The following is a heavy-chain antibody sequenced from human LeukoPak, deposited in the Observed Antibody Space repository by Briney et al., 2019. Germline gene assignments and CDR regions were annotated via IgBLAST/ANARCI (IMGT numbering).Heavy chain of an antibody. CDR1: GGSISSGGYS. J-gene: IGHJ4*02. V-gene: IGHV4-30-2*01. Sequence: PSQTLSLTCAVSGGSISSGGYSWSWIRQPPGKGLEWIGYIYHSGSTYYNPSLKSRVTISVDTSKNQFSLKLSSVTAADTAVYYCATNYYDSSGYSQWGQGTLVTVSS. CDR3: ATNYYDSSGYSQ. CDR2: IYHSGST. D-gene: IGHD3-22*01.